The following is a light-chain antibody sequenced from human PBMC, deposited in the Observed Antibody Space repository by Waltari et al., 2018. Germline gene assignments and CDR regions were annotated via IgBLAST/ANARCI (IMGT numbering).Light chain of an antibody. CDR1: QGISTY. CDR2: AAS. Sequence: AVRITQSPSSLSASTGDRVTITCRASQGISTYLAWYQQFPGKAPKLLIYAASTLQTGVPSRFSGSGSGTDFTLTFSCLQSEDFATYFCQQYYTYPTFGQGTRLEIK. V-gene: IGKV1-8*01. J-gene: IGKJ5*01. CDR3: QQYYTYPT.